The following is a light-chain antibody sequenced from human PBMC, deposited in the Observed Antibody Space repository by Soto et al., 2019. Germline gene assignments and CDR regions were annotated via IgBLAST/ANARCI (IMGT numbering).Light chain of an antibody. CDR2: EGS. CDR3: CSYVSSSTLV. J-gene: IGLJ2*01. Sequence: QSALTQPASVSGSPGQSITISCTGTSSDVGSYNLVSWYQQHPGKAPKLMIYEGSKRPSGVSNRFSGSKSGNTASLTISGLQAEDEADYYCCSYVSSSTLVFGGGTKLTVL. V-gene: IGLV2-23*01. CDR1: SSDVGSYNL.